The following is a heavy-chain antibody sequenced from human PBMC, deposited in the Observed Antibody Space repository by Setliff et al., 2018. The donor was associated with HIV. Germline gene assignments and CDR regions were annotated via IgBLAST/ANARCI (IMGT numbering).Heavy chain of an antibody. J-gene: IGHJ3*01. Sequence: TLSLTCSVSGGSISSGSYYWTWIRQPAGKGPEWIGHIYTNGYTNYNPSLKSRVTISVDTSKNQFSLRLTSVTAADTAVYYCARARPGIQNDAFDVWGQGTMVTVSS. D-gene: IGHD1-1*01. CDR2: IYTNGYT. CDR3: ARARPGIQNDAFDV. V-gene: IGHV4-61*09. CDR1: GGSISSGSYY.